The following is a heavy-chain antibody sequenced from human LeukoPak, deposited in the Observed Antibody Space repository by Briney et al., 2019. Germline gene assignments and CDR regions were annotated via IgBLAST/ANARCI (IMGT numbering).Heavy chain of an antibody. CDR2: IYYSGST. D-gene: IGHD3-9*01. V-gene: IGHV4-39*07. Sequence: XXXXSGGSXRSYYWSWIRQPPGKGLEWIGSIYYSGSTCYNPSLKSRVTISVDTSKNQFSLKLSSVTAADTAVYYCXRMTGDWYFDLWGRGTLVTVSS. CDR1: GGSXRSYY. J-gene: IGHJ2*01. CDR3: XRMTGDWYFDL.